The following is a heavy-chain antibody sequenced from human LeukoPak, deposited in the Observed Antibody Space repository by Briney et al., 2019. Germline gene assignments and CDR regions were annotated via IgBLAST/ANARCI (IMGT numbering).Heavy chain of an antibody. CDR3: ASTGYSYAVNEIHAFDI. CDR1: GGSFSGYY. V-gene: IGHV4-39*01. J-gene: IGHJ3*02. CDR2: IYYSGST. D-gene: IGHD5-18*01. Sequence: SETLSLTCAVSGGSFSGYYWGWIRQPPGKGLEWIGCIYYSGSTYYNPSLKSRVTISVDTSKNQFSLKLSSVTAADTAVYYCASTGYSYAVNEIHAFDIWGQGTMVTVSS.